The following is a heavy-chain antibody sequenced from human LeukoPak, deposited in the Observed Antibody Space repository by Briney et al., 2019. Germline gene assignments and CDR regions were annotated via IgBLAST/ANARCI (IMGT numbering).Heavy chain of an antibody. J-gene: IGHJ4*02. CDR1: GYTFTGYY. V-gene: IGHV1-2*02. Sequence: ASVKLSCKASGYTFTGYYMHWVRQAPGQGLEWMGWINPNSGGTNYAQKFQGRVTMTRHTTISTAYMELSRLRADDTAMYYCARILTTVTTMDYWGQGTLVTVSS. CDR3: ARILTTVTTMDY. D-gene: IGHD4-17*01. CDR2: INPNSGGT.